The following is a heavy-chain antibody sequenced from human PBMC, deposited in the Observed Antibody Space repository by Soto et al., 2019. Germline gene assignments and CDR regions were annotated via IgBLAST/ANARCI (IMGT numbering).Heavy chain of an antibody. D-gene: IGHD3-3*02. V-gene: IGHV3-23*01. CDR3: AKARPSQLGPYYYGMDV. J-gene: IGHJ6*02. CDR1: GFTFSSYA. Sequence: EVQLLESGGGLVQPGGSLRLSCAASGFTFSSYAMSRVRQAPGKGLEWVSAISGSGGSTYYADSVKGRFTISRDNSKNTLYLQMNSLRAEDTAVYYCAKARPSQLGPYYYGMDVWGQGTTVTVSS. CDR2: ISGSGGST.